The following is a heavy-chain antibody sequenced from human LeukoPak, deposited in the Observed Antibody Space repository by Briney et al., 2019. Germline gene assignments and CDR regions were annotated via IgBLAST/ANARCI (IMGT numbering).Heavy chain of an antibody. CDR3: ARREDGRNTIDY. CDR1: GGSISSNNYY. V-gene: IGHV4-39*01. D-gene: IGHD5-24*01. J-gene: IGHJ4*02. Sequence: SETLSLTCSVSGGSISSNNYYWGWIRQPPGKGLEWIGYIYYSGSTYYNPSLKSRVTISVDTSKNQFSLKLSSVTAADTAVYYCARREDGRNTIDYWGQGTLVTVSS. CDR2: IYYSGST.